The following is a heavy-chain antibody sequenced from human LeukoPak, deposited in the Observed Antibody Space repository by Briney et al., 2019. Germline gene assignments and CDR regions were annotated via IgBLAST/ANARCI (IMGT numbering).Heavy chain of an antibody. Sequence: GESLKISCKGSGYSFPSYWVGWVRQMPGKGLEWMGIIYPDDSDTRYSPSFQGQVTISADKSISTAYLQWSSLKASDTAMYYCARLRISTVTTGGSFDIWGQGTLVTVSS. CDR2: IYPDDSDT. CDR3: ARLRISTVTTGGSFDI. V-gene: IGHV5-51*01. CDR1: GYSFPSYW. J-gene: IGHJ3*02. D-gene: IGHD4-17*01.